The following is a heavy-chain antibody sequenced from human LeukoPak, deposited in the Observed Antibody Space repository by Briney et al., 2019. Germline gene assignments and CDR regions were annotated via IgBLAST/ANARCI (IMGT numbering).Heavy chain of an antibody. CDR1: GGSISRSGYC. CDR3: ARHEHSDHDWRNYRYTSFDS. Sequence: SETLSLTCSVSGGSISRSGYCWGWIRQPPGKGLEWIGSTYYSGSAYYNPSLKSRVVMSVDTSKNQFSMRLSSVTAADTAVYYCARHEHSDHDWRNYRYTSFDSWGQGTLVTVSS. CDR2: TYYSGSA. D-gene: IGHD3-16*02. J-gene: IGHJ4*02. V-gene: IGHV4-39*01.